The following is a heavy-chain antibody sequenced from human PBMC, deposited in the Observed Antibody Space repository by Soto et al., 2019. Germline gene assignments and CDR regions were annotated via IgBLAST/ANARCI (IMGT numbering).Heavy chain of an antibody. V-gene: IGHV3-7*01. J-gene: IGHJ4*02. CDR1: GFTFSSYW. D-gene: IGHD4-4*01. Sequence: EVQLVESGGGLVQPGGSLRLSCAASGFTFSSYWMSWVRQAPGNGLEWVANIKQDGSEKYYVDSVKGRFTISRDNAKNSLYLQMNSLRAEDTAVYYCARARDYSNYEDYFDYWGQGTLVTVSS. CDR2: IKQDGSEK. CDR3: ARARDYSNYEDYFDY.